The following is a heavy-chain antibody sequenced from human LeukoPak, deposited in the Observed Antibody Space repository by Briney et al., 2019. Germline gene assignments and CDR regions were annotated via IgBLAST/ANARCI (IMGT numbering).Heavy chain of an antibody. D-gene: IGHD3-22*01. CDR2: IRYDGSFK. V-gene: IGHV3-30*02. CDR1: GFTFSDYG. J-gene: IGHJ5*02. CDR3: AKLPRSSGLPSS. Sequence: GGSLRLSCAAAGFTFSDYGLHWVRQAPGKGLEWVAFIRYDGSFKYYADSVKGRFTISRDNSKDTLFLQMNSLRAEDTALYYCAKLPRSSGLPSSWGQGTLVTVSS.